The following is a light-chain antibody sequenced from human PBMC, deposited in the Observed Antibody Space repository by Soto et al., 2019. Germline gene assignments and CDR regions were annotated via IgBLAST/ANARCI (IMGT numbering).Light chain of an antibody. J-gene: IGKJ2*01. V-gene: IGKV1-5*03. CDR1: QSFSTW. CDR3: QQYNSYSLT. CDR2: QAS. Sequence: DIQLTQSPSTLSESVGDRVTITCRASQSFSTWLAWFQQKPGKAPKLLIQQASSLESGVPSRFSGSGSGTEFTLTISSLQPDDFATYYCQQYNSYSLTFGQGTKLEL.